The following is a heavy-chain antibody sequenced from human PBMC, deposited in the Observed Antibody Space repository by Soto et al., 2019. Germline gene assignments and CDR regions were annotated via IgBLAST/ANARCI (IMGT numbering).Heavy chain of an antibody. CDR3: ARDQVGFDY. CDR2: VSGSGTV. V-gene: IGHV4-59*01. CDR1: RTSISSSY. Sequence: PSETLSLTCTVSRTSISSSYWSWIRRPPGKGLEWIGYVSGSGTVSYNPSLKSRVTISADASKNQVSLRLTSVTAADTAVYYCARDQVGFDYWGPEIMVTV. J-gene: IGHJ4*02.